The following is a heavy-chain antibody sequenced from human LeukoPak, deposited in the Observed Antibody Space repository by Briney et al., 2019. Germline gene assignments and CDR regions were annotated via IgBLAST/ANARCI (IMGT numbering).Heavy chain of an antibody. CDR3: ARDFETNLLRPAGMDV. V-gene: IGHV3-23*01. CDR1: GFTFSSYA. CDR2: ISGSGGST. D-gene: IGHD2-2*01. J-gene: IGHJ6*04. Sequence: PGGSLRLSCAASGFTFSSYAMSWVRQAPGKGLEWVSAISGSGGSTYYADSVKGRFTISRDNSKNTLYLQMNSLRAEDTAVYYCARDFETNLLRPAGMDVWGKGTTVTVSS.